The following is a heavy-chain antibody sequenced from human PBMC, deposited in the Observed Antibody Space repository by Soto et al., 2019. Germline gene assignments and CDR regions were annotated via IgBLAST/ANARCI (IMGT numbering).Heavy chain of an antibody. CDR1: GFTFSSYG. D-gene: IGHD3-10*01. V-gene: IGHV3-30*18. CDR3: AKGLWFGELPFDAFDI. J-gene: IGHJ3*02. Sequence: QVQLVESGGGVVQPGRSLRLSCAASGFTFSSYGMHWVRQAPGKGLEWVAVISYDGRNKYYADSVKGRFTISRDNSKNTLYLQINSLRAEDTAVYYCAKGLWFGELPFDAFDIWGQGTMVTVSS. CDR2: ISYDGRNK.